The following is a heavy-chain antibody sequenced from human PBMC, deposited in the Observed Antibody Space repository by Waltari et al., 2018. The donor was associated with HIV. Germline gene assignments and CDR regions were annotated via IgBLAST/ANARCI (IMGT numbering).Heavy chain of an antibody. V-gene: IGHV3-72*01. Sequence: EVQLVESGGGLVQPGGSLRLSCAASGLAFSAYHMDWGRQAPGKGLEWVGRIRNKPSSYTTEYAASVKGRFSISRDDSRNSLYLQMNSLKTEDTAVYYCTTSAIGNIFDNWGQGTLVTVSS. CDR1: GLAFSAYH. CDR2: IRNKPSSYTT. J-gene: IGHJ4*02. D-gene: IGHD1-1*01. CDR3: TTSAIGNIFDN.